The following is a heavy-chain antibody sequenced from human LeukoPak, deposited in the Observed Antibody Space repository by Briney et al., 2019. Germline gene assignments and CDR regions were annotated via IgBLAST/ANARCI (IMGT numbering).Heavy chain of an antibody. D-gene: IGHD3-22*01. Sequence: SETLSLTCAVSGGSVSSSYWWSWVRQPPGKGLEWIGEIYHSGSTNYNPSLKSRVTISVDTSKNQFSLKLTSVSAADTAVYYCARESGLNKVYDSTGVFHNASDIWGQGAMVTVSS. V-gene: IGHV4-4*02. J-gene: IGHJ3*02. CDR3: ARESGLNKVYDSTGVFHNASDI. CDR1: GGSVSSSYW. CDR2: IYHSGST.